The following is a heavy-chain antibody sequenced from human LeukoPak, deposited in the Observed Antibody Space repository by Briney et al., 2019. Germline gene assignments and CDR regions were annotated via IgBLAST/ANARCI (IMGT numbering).Heavy chain of an antibody. CDR2: IYTSGST. CDR3: AAHGGDYDYVWGSYNGPAAFDI. CDR1: GGSISSGSYY. Sequence: PSQTLSLTCTVSGGSISSGSYYWSWIRQPAGKGLEWIGRIYTSGSTNYNPSLKSRVTISVDTSKNQFSLKLSSVTAADTAVYYCAAHGGDYDYVWGSYNGPAAFDIWGQGTMVTVSS. J-gene: IGHJ3*02. V-gene: IGHV4-61*02. D-gene: IGHD3-16*01.